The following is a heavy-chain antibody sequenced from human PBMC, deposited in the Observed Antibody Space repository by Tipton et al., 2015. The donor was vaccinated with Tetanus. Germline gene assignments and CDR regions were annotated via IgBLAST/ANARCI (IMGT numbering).Heavy chain of an antibody. CDR2: ISHSGSP. D-gene: IGHD3-10*01. Sequence: TLSLTCTVSGGSISSYYWSWIRQPPGKGLEWIGYISHSGSPNYNPSLKSRATVSVDTSKNQFSLRLSSVTAADTAVYFCARHPPPYYYGSGSYLDYWGQGTPVTVSA. CDR1: GGSISSYY. V-gene: IGHV4-59*08. CDR3: ARHPPPYYYGSGSYLDY. J-gene: IGHJ4*02.